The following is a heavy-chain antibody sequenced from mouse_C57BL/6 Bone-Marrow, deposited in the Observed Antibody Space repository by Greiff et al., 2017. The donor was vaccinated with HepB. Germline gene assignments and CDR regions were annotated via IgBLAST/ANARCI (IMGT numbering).Heavy chain of an antibody. CDR1: GYAFTNYL. D-gene: IGHD2-5*01. CDR3: ARGDSNYCYYAMDY. J-gene: IGHJ4*01. V-gene: IGHV1-54*01. CDR2: INPGSGGT. Sequence: VQLQQSGAELVRPGPSVKVSCKASGYAFTNYLVEWVKQRPGQGLEWIGVINPGSGGTNYNEKFKGKATLTADKSSSTAYMQLSSRTSEDSAVYFCARGDSNYCYYAMDYWGQGTSVTVSS.